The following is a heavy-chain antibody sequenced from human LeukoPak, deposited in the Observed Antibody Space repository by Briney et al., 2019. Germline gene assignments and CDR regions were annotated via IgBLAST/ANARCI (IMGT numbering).Heavy chain of an antibody. CDR1: GFTFSSYS. D-gene: IGHD1-26*01. Sequence: GGSLGLSCAASGFTFSSYSMNWVRQAPGKGLEWVSSISSSSSYIYYADSVKGRFTISRDNAKNSLYLQMNSLGAEDTAVYYCARFSIVGATLDAFDIWGQGTMVTVSS. CDR3: ARFSIVGATLDAFDI. J-gene: IGHJ3*02. CDR2: ISSSSSYI. V-gene: IGHV3-21*01.